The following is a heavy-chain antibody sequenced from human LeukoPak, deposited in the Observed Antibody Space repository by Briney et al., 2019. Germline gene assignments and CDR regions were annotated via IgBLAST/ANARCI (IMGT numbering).Heavy chain of an antibody. CDR2: ISWNSGSI. V-gene: IGHV3-9*01. CDR3: AKDTAYDFWSGYSDY. J-gene: IGHJ4*02. Sequence: GGSLRLSCAASGFTFDDYAMHWVRQAPGKGLEWVSGISWNSGSIGYADPVKGRFTISRDNAKNSLYLQMNSLRAEDTALYYCAKDTAYDFWSGYSDYWGQGTLVTVSS. D-gene: IGHD3-3*01. CDR1: GFTFDDYA.